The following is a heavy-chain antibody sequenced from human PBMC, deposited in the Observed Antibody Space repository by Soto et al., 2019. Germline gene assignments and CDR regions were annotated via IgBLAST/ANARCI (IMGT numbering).Heavy chain of an antibody. CDR2: IKRKIDGEAT. CDR3: TTGSVEGV. V-gene: IGHV3-15*07. J-gene: IGHJ6*02. Sequence: EVQLVESGGGLVKLGGSLRPSCAAFGLTFGTAWMNWVRQAPGKGLEWVGRIKRKIDGEATDYAGPVKGRFTVFRDDSKSALYLQMNSLKGDDTAVYYCTTGSVEGVWGQGTTVTVS. D-gene: IGHD2-15*01. CDR1: GLTFGTAW.